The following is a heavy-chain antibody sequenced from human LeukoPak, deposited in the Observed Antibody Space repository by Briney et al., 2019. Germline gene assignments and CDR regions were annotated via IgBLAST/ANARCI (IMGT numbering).Heavy chain of an antibody. CDR3: ARGSGRIAARRYYFDY. D-gene: IGHD6-6*01. J-gene: IGHJ4*02. CDR2: MNPNSGNT. V-gene: IGHV1-8*01. Sequence: ASVKVSCKASGYTFTSYDINWVRQATGQGLEWVGWMNPNSGNTGYAQKFQGRVTMTRNTSISTAYMELSSLRSEDTAVYYCARGSGRIAARRYYFDYWGQGTLVTVSS. CDR1: GYTFTSYD.